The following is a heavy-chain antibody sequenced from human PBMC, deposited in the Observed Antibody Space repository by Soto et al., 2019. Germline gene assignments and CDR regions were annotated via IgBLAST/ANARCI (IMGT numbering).Heavy chain of an antibody. Sequence: QVQLVQSGAEVKKPGASVKVSCKTSGYTFTSYDLNWVRQATGQGLEWMGWMNPNTGNTGYAQKFQGRVTMTRDTSISTAYMDLSSLTSEDTAVYYCPRAVSTVNRMDYWGQGTLVTVSS. CDR1: GYTFTSYD. CDR3: PRAVSTVNRMDY. D-gene: IGHD4-17*01. CDR2: MNPNTGNT. V-gene: IGHV1-8*01. J-gene: IGHJ4*02.